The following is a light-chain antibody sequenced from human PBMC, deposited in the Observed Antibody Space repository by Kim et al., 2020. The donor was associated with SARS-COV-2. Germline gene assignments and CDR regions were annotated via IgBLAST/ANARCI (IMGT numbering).Light chain of an antibody. CDR1: NLQFKY. J-gene: IGLJ2*01. Sequence: VSPGETTTTGSTGENLQFKYYCWYQRTAAPPPVLVPNRHTKRPPGIPARFSASNSGNTATLTIGGTQAMDEDDYYCQVWGNHLGVFGAGTQLTVL. V-gene: IGLV3-1*01. CDR2: RHT. CDR3: QVWGNHLGV.